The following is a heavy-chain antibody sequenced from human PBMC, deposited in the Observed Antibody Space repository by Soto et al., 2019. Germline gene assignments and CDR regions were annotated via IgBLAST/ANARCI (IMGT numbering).Heavy chain of an antibody. D-gene: IGHD6-13*01. CDR2: INSDGSST. CDR1: GFTFSSYW. Sequence: GGSLRLSCAASGFTFSSYWMHWVRQAPGKGLVWVSRINSDGSSTSYADSVKGRFTISRDNAKNTLYLQMNSLRAEDTAVYYCAREPMEYSSSWYFYYYYGMDVWGQGTTVTVSS. J-gene: IGHJ6*02. V-gene: IGHV3-74*01. CDR3: AREPMEYSSSWYFYYYYGMDV.